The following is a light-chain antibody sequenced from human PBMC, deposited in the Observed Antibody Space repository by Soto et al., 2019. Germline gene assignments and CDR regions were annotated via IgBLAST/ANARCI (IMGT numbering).Light chain of an antibody. CDR2: GAS. J-gene: IGKJ1*01. CDR1: QTISSSY. CDR3: QQYGVSPPWT. V-gene: IGKV3-20*01. Sequence: EIVLTQSPGTLSLSPGESATLSCRASQTISSSYLAWYQQKPGQAPRLLLYGASSRATGTPDRFSGSGSGTDFTLTISRMEPEDFAVYYCQQYGVSPPWTFGQGTKVEIQ.